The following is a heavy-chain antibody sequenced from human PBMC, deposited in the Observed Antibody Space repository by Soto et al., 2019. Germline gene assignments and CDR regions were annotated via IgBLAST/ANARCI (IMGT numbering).Heavy chain of an antibody. CDR2: IRSKANSYAT. CDR1: GFTFSGSA. D-gene: IGHD2-2*01. J-gene: IGHJ6*02. V-gene: IGHV3-73*01. CDR3: TRRGSSTGGGMDV. Sequence: GSLRLSCAASGFTFSGSAMHWVRPASGKGLEWVGRIRSKANSYATAYAASVKGRITISRDDSKNTAYLQMNSLKTEDTAVYYCTRRGSSTGGGMDVWGQGTTVTVSS.